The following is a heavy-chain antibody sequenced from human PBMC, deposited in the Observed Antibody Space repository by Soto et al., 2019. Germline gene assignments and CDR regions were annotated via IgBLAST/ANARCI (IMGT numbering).Heavy chain of an antibody. CDR1: GFTFSSYW. D-gene: IGHD4-17*01. CDR2: IKQDGSEK. V-gene: IGHV3-7*03. Sequence: EVQLVESGGGLVQPGGSLRLSCAASGFTFSSYWMSWVRQAPGKGLEWVANIKQDGSEKYYVDSVKGRFTISRDNAKNSLYLQMNTLRDEDTAVYYCARGSTVVTPNHAFDIWGQGTMVTVSS. J-gene: IGHJ3*02. CDR3: ARGSTVVTPNHAFDI.